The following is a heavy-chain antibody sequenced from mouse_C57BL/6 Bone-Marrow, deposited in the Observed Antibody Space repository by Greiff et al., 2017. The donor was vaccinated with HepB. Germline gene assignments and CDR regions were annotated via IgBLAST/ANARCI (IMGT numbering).Heavy chain of an antibody. CDR2: IDPENGDT. Sequence: EVKLMESGAELVRPGASVKLSCTASGFNIKDDYMHWVKQRPEQGLEWIGWIDPENGDTEYASKFQGKATITADTSSNTAYLQLSSLTSEDTAVYYCTSYDEAYWGQGTLVTVSA. D-gene: IGHD2-12*01. CDR1: GFNIKDDY. J-gene: IGHJ3*01. V-gene: IGHV14-4*01. CDR3: TSYDEAY.